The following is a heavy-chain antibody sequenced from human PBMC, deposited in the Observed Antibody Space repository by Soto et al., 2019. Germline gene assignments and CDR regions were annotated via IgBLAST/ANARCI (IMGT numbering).Heavy chain of an antibody. CDR1: GFTFSSYG. CDR3: AKNGLRSGYAFDY. CDR2: ISYDGSNK. J-gene: IGHJ4*02. V-gene: IGHV3-30*18. D-gene: IGHD3-22*01. Sequence: LSLSCAASGFTFSSYGMHWVRQAPGKGLEWVAVISYDGSNKYYADSVKGRFTISRDNSKNTLYLQMNSLRAEDTAVYYCAKNGLRSGYAFDYWGQGTLVTVSS.